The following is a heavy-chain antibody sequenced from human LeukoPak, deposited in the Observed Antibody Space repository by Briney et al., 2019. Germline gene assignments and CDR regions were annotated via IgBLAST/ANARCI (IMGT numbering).Heavy chain of an antibody. CDR3: ARDRVTKQAPPGY. CDR2: VWFDGTNK. D-gene: IGHD2-8*01. CDR1: GFTVGSNY. J-gene: IGHJ4*02. V-gene: IGHV3-33*08. Sequence: GGSLRLSCAASGFTVGSNYMSWVRQAPGKGLEWVAVVWFDGTNKYYADSVKGRFTISRDNSKNTVYLQMNSLRADDTAVYYCARDRVTKQAPPGYWGQGTLVTVSS.